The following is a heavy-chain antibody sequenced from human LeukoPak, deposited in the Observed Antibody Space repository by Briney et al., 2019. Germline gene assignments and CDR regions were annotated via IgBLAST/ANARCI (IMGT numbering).Heavy chain of an antibody. V-gene: IGHV1-46*01. D-gene: IGHD3-22*01. Sequence: ASVKVSCNASGYTFTSYDINWVRQATGQGLEWMGIINPSGGSTSYAQKFQGRVTMTRDMSTSTVYMELSSLRSEDTAVYYCARLSPDSSGYSTFDYWGQGTLVTVSS. CDR1: GYTFTSYD. J-gene: IGHJ4*02. CDR2: INPSGGST. CDR3: ARLSPDSSGYSTFDY.